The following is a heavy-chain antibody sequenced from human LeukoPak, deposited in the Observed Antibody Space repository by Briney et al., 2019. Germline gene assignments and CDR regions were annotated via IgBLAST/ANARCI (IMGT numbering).Heavy chain of an antibody. D-gene: IGHD6-13*01. J-gene: IGHJ6*02. CDR2: IYYSGST. V-gene: IGHV4-31*03. Sequence: SQTLSLTCTVSGGSISSGGYSWSWIRQHPGKGLEWIGYIYYSGSTYYNPSLKSRVTISVDTSKNQFSLKLSSVTAADTAVYYCARVSGIRIAAAKAENYGMDVWGQGTTVTVSS. CDR1: GGSISSGGYS. CDR3: ARVSGIRIAAAKAENYGMDV.